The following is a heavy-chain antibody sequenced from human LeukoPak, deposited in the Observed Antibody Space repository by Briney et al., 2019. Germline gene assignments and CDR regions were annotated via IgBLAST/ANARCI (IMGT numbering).Heavy chain of an antibody. J-gene: IGHJ4*02. V-gene: IGHV3-21*01. D-gene: IGHD1-26*01. CDR3: AGGSGTYDY. CDR1: GFTFSSYS. CDR2: ISSSSSYI. Sequence: AGGSLTLSCAASGFTFSSYSMNWVRQAPGKGLEWVSSISSSSSYIYYADSVKSRFTISRANAKNSLYLQMTSLTAEDTAVYYCAGGSGTYDYWGQGTLVTVSS.